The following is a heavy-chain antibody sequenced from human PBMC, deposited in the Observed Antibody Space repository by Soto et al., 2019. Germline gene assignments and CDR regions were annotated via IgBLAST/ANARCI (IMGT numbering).Heavy chain of an antibody. D-gene: IGHD3-22*01. V-gene: IGHV4-30-2*01. CDR1: GGSISRGGYS. J-gene: IGHJ4*02. Sequence: SETLSLTCAVSGGSISRGGYSWSWIRQPPGKGLEWIGYICHSGSTYYNPSLKSRVTISVDRSKNQFSLKLSSVTAADTAVYYCARDPMIWGQGTLVTVSS. CDR3: ARDPMI. CDR2: ICHSGST.